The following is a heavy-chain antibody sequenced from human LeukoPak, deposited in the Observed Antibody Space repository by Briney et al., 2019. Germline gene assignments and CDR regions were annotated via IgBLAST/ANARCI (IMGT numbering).Heavy chain of an antibody. D-gene: IGHD6-19*01. V-gene: IGHV4-34*01. Sequence: SETLSLTCAVYGGSFSGYYWSWIRQPPGKGLEWIGEINHSGSTNYNPSLKSRVTISVDTSKNQFSLKLSSVTAADTAVYYCARDRSSGWLRVWGQGTLVTVSS. CDR1: GGSFSGYY. CDR3: ARDRSSGWLRV. J-gene: IGHJ4*02. CDR2: INHSGST.